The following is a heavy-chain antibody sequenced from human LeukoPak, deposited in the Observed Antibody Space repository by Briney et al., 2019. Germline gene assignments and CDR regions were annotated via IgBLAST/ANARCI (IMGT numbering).Heavy chain of an antibody. J-gene: IGHJ3*02. CDR2: ISDGGTTI. Sequence: GGSLRLSCAASGFTFTAYYMSWIRQAPGKGLQGLSYISDGGTTIFYADSVKGRFTISRDNAKNSLYLQLSSLKGEDTAVYYCARVGKVGATGALDIWGQGTLVTVSS. D-gene: IGHD1-26*01. V-gene: IGHV3-11*04. CDR3: ARVGKVGATGALDI. CDR1: GFTFTAYY.